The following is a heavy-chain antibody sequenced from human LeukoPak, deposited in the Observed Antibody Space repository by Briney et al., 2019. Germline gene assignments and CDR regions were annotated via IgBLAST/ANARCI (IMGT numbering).Heavy chain of an antibody. J-gene: IGHJ2*01. CDR2: IIPILGIA. D-gene: IGHD6-13*01. V-gene: IGHV1-69*04. CDR3: AREQQLVIWYFDL. CDR1: GGTFSSYA. Sequence: SVKVSCKASGGTFSSYAISWVRQAPGQGLEWMGRIIPILGIANYAQKFQGRVTITADKSTGTAYMELSSLRSEDTAVYYCAREQQLVIWYFDLWGRGTLVTVSS.